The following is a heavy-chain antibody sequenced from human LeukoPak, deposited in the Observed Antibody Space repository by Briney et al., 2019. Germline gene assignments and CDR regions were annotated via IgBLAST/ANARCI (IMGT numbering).Heavy chain of an antibody. CDR2: IRDDGSNN. CDR3: TREWGRGTSGSGWYNWFDP. V-gene: IGHV3-30*02. CDR1: GFIFSEYG. J-gene: IGHJ5*02. Sequence: QPGGSLRLFCTTSGFIFSEYGFHWVRLAPGKGLEWVALIRDDGSNNYYTDYVKGRFTTSRDNSKSTVYLQMSSRRVDDTAIYYCTREWGRGTSGSGWYNWFDPWGQGTLATVSS. D-gene: IGHD6-19*01.